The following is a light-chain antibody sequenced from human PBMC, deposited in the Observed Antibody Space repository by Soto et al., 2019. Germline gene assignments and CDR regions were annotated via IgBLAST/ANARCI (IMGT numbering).Light chain of an antibody. J-gene: IGLJ1*01. V-gene: IGLV3-21*02. CDR2: VDS. CDR1: NIESKS. Sequence: SYELTQPPSVSVAPGQTARITCGGNNIESKSVHWYQQRPGQAPVLVIYVDSDRPSGIPDRFSASTSGNTAALTISRVEAGDEADYYCQVWDTISDHYVFGSGT. CDR3: QVWDTISDHYV.